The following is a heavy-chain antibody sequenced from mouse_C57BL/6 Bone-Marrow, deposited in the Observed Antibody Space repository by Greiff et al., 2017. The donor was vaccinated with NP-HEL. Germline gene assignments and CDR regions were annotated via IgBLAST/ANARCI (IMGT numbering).Heavy chain of an antibody. J-gene: IGHJ3*01. D-gene: IGHD1-1*01. CDR2: IDPENGDT. V-gene: IGHV14-4*01. CDR1: GFNIKDDY. Sequence: EVQLQQSGAELVRPGASVKLSCTASGFNIKDDYMHWVKQRPEQGLEWIGWIDPENGDTEYAPKVPGKSTITAETSSNTAYLQLSSLTSEDTAGYYCTYYYGSSYLFAYWGQGTLVTVSA. CDR3: TYYYGSSYLFAY.